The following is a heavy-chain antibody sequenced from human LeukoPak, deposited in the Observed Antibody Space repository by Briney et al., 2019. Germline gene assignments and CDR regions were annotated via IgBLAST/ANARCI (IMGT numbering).Heavy chain of an antibody. CDR3: ARVGYDILTGYYYFDY. Sequence: GGSLRLSCAASGFTFSSYGMHWVRQAPGKGLEWVAFIRYDGSNKYYADSVKGRFTISRDNAKNSLYLQMNSLRAEATAVYYCARVGYDILTGYYYFDYCGQGTLVTVSS. D-gene: IGHD3-9*01. J-gene: IGHJ4*02. V-gene: IGHV3-30*02. CDR2: IRYDGSNK. CDR1: GFTFSSYG.